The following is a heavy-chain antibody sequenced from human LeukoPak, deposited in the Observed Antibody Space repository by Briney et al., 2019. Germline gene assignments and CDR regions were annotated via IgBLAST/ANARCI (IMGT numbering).Heavy chain of an antibody. CDR2: IYPGDSDT. CDR3: ARQVPGCSGGSCYSGWFDP. D-gene: IGHD2-15*01. CDR1: GYSFTSYW. J-gene: IGHJ5*02. V-gene: IGHV5-51*01. Sequence: GESLKISCKGSGYSFTSYWIGWVRQVPGKGLEWMGIIYPGDSDTRYSPSFQGQVTMSADKPISTAYLQWSSLKASDTAMYYCARQVPGCSGGSCYSGWFDPWGQGTLVTVSS.